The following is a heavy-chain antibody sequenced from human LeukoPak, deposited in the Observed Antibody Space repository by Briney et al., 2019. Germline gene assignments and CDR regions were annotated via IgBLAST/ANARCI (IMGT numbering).Heavy chain of an antibody. CDR2: IYPGDSDT. D-gene: IGHD2-2*01. V-gene: IGHV5-51*01. CDR1: GYSFTTYW. J-gene: IGHJ3*02. CDR3: ARRLPAPEAFDI. Sequence: GESLKISCKGSGYSFTTYWIGWVRQMPGKGLEWMGIIYPGDSDTRYSPSFQGQVTISADKSISTACLQWSSLKASDAAIYYCARRLPAPEAFDIWGQGTMVTVSS.